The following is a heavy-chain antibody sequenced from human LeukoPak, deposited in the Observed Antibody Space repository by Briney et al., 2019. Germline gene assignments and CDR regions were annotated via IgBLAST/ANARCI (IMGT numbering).Heavy chain of an antibody. CDR1: GGSISSYY. J-gene: IGHJ4*02. Sequence: SQTLSLTCTVSGGSISSYYWSWIRQPPGKGLEWIGYIYYSGSTNYNPSLKSRVTISVDTSKNQFSLKLSSVTAADTAVYYCASGRYSTGGWSDYWGQGTLVTVSS. CDR2: IYYSGST. D-gene: IGHD6-19*01. V-gene: IGHV4-59*01. CDR3: ASGRYSTGGWSDY.